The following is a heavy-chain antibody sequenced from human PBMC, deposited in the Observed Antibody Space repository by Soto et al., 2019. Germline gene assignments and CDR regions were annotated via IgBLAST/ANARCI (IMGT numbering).Heavy chain of an antibody. J-gene: IGHJ6*02. V-gene: IGHV3-13*01. CDR2: IGTAGDT. CDR3: ARANHDIFTGLVAHYYYYGMDV. Sequence: SGGSLRLSCAASGFTFSSYDMHWVRQATGKGLEWVSAIGTAGDTYYPGSVKGRFTISRENAKNSLYLQMNSLRAEDTAVYYCARANHDIFTGLVAHYYYYGMDVRGQGTTVTVAS. CDR1: GFTFSSYD. D-gene: IGHD3-9*01.